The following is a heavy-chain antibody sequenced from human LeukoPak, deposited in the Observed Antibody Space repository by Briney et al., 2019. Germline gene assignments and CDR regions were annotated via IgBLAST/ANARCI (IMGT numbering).Heavy chain of an antibody. CDR2: IYYSGST. D-gene: IGHD6-13*01. CDR1: GGSISSSSYY. V-gene: IGHV4-39*01. J-gene: IGHJ4*02. CDR3: AKNGIGYSSSWLFDY. Sequence: SEALSLTCTVSGGSISSSSYYWGWIRQPPGKGLEWIGGIYYSGSTYYNPSLKSRVTISVDTSKNQFSLKLSSVTAADTAVYYCAKNGIGYSSSWLFDYWGQGTLVTVSS.